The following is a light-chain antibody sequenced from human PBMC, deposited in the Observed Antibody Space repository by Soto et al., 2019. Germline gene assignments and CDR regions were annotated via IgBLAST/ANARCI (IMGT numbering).Light chain of an antibody. CDR1: QSVSSN. J-gene: IGKJ4*01. V-gene: IGKV3-15*01. CDR2: GAS. Sequence: EIVMTQSPVTLSVSPGERATLSCRASQSVSSNLAWYQQKPGQAPRLLIYGASTRATGVPARFSGSGSGKEFTLTISSLQSEYFAVYYCQQYNNWPPLTFGGGTKVEIK. CDR3: QQYNNWPPLT.